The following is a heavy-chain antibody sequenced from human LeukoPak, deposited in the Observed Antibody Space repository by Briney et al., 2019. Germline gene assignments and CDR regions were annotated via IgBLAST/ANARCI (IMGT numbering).Heavy chain of an antibody. CDR3: AKDLVSGWYGGGFDY. J-gene: IGHJ4*02. Sequence: SGGSLRLSCAASGFTFSSYGMHWVRQAPGKGLEWVAVISYDGSNKYYADSVKGRFTISRDNSKNTLYLQMNSLRAEDTAVYYCAKDLVSGWYGGGFDYWGQGTLVTVSS. D-gene: IGHD6-19*01. CDR2: ISYDGSNK. CDR1: GFTFSSYG. V-gene: IGHV3-30*18.